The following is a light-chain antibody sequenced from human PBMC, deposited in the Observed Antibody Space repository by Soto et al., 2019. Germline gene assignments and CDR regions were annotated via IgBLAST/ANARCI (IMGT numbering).Light chain of an antibody. J-gene: IGKJ3*01. Sequence: DIRMTQSPSYVSASIADRVTITCRASQGIRSWLAWYQQKPGKAPKLLIYAASSLQSGVPSRFSGSGSGTDFTLTISSLQPEDFATYFCQQANSYPFTFGPGTKVDVK. CDR1: QGIRSW. CDR2: AAS. CDR3: QQANSYPFT. V-gene: IGKV1-12*01.